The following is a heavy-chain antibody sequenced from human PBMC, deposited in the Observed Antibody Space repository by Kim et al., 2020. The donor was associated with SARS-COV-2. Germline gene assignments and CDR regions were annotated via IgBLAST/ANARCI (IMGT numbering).Heavy chain of an antibody. CDR3: ALSSIAAALGY. D-gene: IGHD6-6*01. Sequence: KYYADSVKGRFTISRDNSKNTLYLQMNSLRAEDTAVYYCALSSIAAALGYWGQGTLVTVSS. J-gene: IGHJ4*02. V-gene: IGHV3-30*02. CDR2: K.